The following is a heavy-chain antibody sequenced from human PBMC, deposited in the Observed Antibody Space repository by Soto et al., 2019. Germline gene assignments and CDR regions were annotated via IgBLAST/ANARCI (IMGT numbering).Heavy chain of an antibody. CDR1: GFTFRSFT. V-gene: IGHV3-21*01. CDR2: ISSNSAYI. J-gene: IGHJ5*02. Sequence: AGGSLRLSCAASGFTFRSFTMNWVRQAPGKGLEWVSTISSNSAYIYYTDALKGRFTISRDNAKNSLHLQMNSLRAEDTAVYYCTRDASRDSSARGWFDPWGPGTLVTVSS. CDR3: TRDASRDSSARGWFDP. D-gene: IGHD6-13*01.